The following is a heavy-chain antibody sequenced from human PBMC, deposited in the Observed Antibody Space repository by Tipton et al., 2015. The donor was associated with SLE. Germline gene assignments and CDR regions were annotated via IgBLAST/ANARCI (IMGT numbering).Heavy chain of an antibody. V-gene: IGHV4-34*01. CDR1: GGSFSGYY. CDR3: ARARMAAGPPTTRHYMDV. Sequence: TLSLTCAVYGGSFSGYYWSWIRQPPGKGLGWIGEINHSGSSNYNPSLKSRVTISVDTSKNQFSLKLSSVTAADTAVYYCARARMAAGPPTTRHYMDVWGKGTTVTVSS. D-gene: IGHD6-13*01. CDR2: INHSGSS. J-gene: IGHJ6*03.